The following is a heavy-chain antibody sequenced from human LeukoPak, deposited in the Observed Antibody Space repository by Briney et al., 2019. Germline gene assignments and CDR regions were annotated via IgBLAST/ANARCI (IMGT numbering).Heavy chain of an antibody. J-gene: IGHJ4*02. CDR2: FSPRGSPI. CDR3: ARGHTVLVPATTGGDY. Sequence: GSLRLSCAASGFTFSDYYMSWIRQVPGKGLEWVSYFSPRGSPIYYADSVKGRFTTSRGNAKNSLYLQMNSLRAEDTAVYFCARGHTVLVPATTGGDYWGQGTLVTVSS. V-gene: IGHV3-11*01. CDR1: GFTFSDYY. D-gene: IGHD2-2*01.